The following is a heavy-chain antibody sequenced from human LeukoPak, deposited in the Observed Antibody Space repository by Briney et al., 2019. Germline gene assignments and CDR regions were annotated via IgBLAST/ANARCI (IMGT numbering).Heavy chain of an antibody. D-gene: IGHD5-12*01. V-gene: IGHV4-59*12. CDR2: IYYSGST. CDR3: ARVVYSGAHFDY. J-gene: IGHJ4*02. Sequence: SETLSLTCTVSGGSISSYYWSWIRQPPGKGLEWIGYIYYSGSTNYNPSLKNRVTISVDTSKSQFSLKLSSVTAADTAVYYCARVVYSGAHFDYWGQGTLVTVSS. CDR1: GGSISSYY.